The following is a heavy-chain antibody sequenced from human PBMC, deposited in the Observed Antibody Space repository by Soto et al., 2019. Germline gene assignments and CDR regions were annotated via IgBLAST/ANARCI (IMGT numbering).Heavy chain of an antibody. CDR3: AKGLRTVGHCTGGSCYDGMDV. Sequence: ASVKVSCKASEYTFIGFHLHWVRQAPGQGLEWMGWINPKSGDTKYAQKFQGRVTLTRDTSISTGYMELSRLESNDTAVYYCAKGLRTVGHCTGGSCYDGMDVWGQGTTVTVSS. CDR2: INPKSGDT. D-gene: IGHD2-15*01. J-gene: IGHJ6*02. CDR1: EYTFIGFH. V-gene: IGHV1-2*02.